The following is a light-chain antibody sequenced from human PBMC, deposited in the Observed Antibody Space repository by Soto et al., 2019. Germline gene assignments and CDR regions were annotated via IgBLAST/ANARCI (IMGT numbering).Light chain of an antibody. CDR2: SNN. CDR1: SSNIGSNT. J-gene: IGLJ2*01. CDR3: AAWDDSLDGRVV. V-gene: IGLV1-44*01. Sequence: VLTQPPSASGTPGQRVTISCSGSSSNIGSNTVHWYQQLPGTAPKLLIYSNNVRPSGVPDRFSGSISGTSASLAISGLQSEDEADYYCAAWDDSLDGRVVFGGGTKLTVL.